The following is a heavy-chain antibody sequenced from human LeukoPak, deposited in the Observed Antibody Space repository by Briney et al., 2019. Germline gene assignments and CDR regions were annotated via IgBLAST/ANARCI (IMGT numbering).Heavy chain of an antibody. CDR1: GGSISSSSYY. CDR2: IYYSGST. Sequence: SETLSLTCTVSGGSISSSSYYWGWIRQPSGTGLEWIGSIYYSGSTYYNPSLKSRVTISVDTSKNQFSLKLSSVTAADTAVYYCATKSYGSARWFDPWGQGTLVTVSS. J-gene: IGHJ5*02. D-gene: IGHD3-10*01. CDR3: ATKSYGSARWFDP. V-gene: IGHV4-39*01.